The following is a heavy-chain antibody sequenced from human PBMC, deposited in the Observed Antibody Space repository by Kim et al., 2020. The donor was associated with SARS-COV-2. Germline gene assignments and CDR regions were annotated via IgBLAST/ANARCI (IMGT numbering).Heavy chain of an antibody. CDR1: GGSISSGGYY. Sequence: SETLSLTCTVSGGSISSGGYYWSWIRQHPGKGLEWIGYIYYSGSTYYNPSLKSRVTISVDTSKNQFSLKLSSVTAADTAVYYCAFAAAGIGMLDYWGQGTLVTVSS. CDR2: IYYSGST. V-gene: IGHV4-31*03. J-gene: IGHJ4*02. D-gene: IGHD6-13*01. CDR3: AFAAAGIGMLDY.